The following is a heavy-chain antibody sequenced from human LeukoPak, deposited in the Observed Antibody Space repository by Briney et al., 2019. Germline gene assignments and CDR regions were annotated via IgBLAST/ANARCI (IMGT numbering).Heavy chain of an antibody. Sequence: GGSLRLSCAASGFTFGSYGMHWVRQAPGKGLEWVAFIRYDGSNKYYSDSVKGRFTISRDNSKNTLYLQMNSLRAEDTAVYYCAKRGSGYLGNFLDYWGQGTLVTVSS. CDR3: AKRGSGYLGNFLDY. V-gene: IGHV3-30*02. J-gene: IGHJ4*02. D-gene: IGHD3-22*01. CDR1: GFTFGSYG. CDR2: IRYDGSNK.